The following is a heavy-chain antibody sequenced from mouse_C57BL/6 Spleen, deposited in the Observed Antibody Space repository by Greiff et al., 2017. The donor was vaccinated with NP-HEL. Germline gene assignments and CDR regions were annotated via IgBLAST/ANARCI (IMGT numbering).Heavy chain of an antibody. CDR1: GYTFTSYW. CDR2: IYPSDSET. Sequence: VQLQQPGAELVRPGSSVKLSCKASGYTFTSYWMDWVKQRPGQGLAWIGNIYPSDSETHYNQKFKDKATLTVDKSSSTAYMQLSSLTSEDSAVYYCARSLFAYWGQGTLVTVSA. J-gene: IGHJ3*01. CDR3: ARSLFAY. V-gene: IGHV1-61*01.